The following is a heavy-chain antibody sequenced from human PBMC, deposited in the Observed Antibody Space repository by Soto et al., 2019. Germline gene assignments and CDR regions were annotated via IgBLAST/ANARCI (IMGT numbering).Heavy chain of an antibody. Sequence: PGGSLRLSCAASGFTFSSYSMNWVRQAPGKGLEWVSSISSSSNYIYYADSVKGRFTISRDYAKNSLYLQMNSLRAEDTAVYYCAAESSTSRHTGGGYYYYYMDGWGKGTTVTVSS. J-gene: IGHJ6*03. CDR1: GFTFSSYS. D-gene: IGHD2-2*01. V-gene: IGHV3-21*01. CDR2: ISSSSNYI. CDR3: AAESSTSRHTGGGYYYYYMDG.